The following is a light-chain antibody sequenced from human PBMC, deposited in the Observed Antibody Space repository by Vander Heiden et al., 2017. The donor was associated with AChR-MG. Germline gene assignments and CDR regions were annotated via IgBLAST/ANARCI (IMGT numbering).Light chain of an antibody. CDR2: RNR. J-gene: IGLJ3*02. CDR3: AAWDDSLSGWV. Sequence: QSVVTPPPSASGTPGQRVTVSCSGSGSNIGSNYVYWYQQLPGTAPKLLIYRNRQRPSGVPDRFSGSKSGTSASLAISGLRSEDEADYYCAAWDDSLSGWVFGGGTKLTVL. V-gene: IGLV1-47*01. CDR1: GSNIGSNY.